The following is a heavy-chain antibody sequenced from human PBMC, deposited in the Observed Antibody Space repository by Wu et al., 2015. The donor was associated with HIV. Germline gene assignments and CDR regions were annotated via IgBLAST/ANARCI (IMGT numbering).Heavy chain of an antibody. D-gene: IGHD6-13*01. CDR1: GGTFSSFA. CDR3: ARVSGSSWYREFDM. Sequence: QVQLVQSGAEMKKPGSSVKVFCKASGGTFSSFAISWMRQAPGQGLEWMGGIIPLFPTTIYGQKFHGRVTITADETTSTSYMELSSLKFEDTAVYYCARVSGSSWYREFDMWGQGTLVTVSS. CDR2: IIPLFPTT. J-gene: IGHJ3*02. V-gene: IGHV1-69*12.